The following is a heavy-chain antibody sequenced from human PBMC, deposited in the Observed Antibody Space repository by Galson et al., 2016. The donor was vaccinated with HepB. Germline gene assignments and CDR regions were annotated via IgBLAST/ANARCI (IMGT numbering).Heavy chain of an antibody. CDR2: ISWNSGSI. D-gene: IGHD3-9*01. J-gene: IGHJ3*02. V-gene: IGHV3-9*01. CDR3: AKEGRDILTGYYNGDAFDI. CDR1: GFTFDDYA. Sequence: SLRLSCAASGFTFDDYAMHWVRQAPGKGLEWVSGISWNSGSIGYADSVKGRFTISRDNSKNTLYLQMNSLRAEDTAVYYCAKEGRDILTGYYNGDAFDIWGQGTMVTVSS.